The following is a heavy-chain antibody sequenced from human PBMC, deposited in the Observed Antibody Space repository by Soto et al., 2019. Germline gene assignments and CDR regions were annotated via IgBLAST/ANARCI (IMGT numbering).Heavy chain of an antibody. J-gene: IGHJ4*02. CDR2: ISANSGNI. V-gene: IGHV1-18*04. D-gene: IGHD2-15*01. CDR3: ARDCSGATCSFNY. CDR1: GYTFTSYY. Sequence: ASVKVSCKASGYTFTSYYMHWVRQAPGQGLEWMGWISANSGNINYAQKFQDRVTMTTDTSTSTAYMELRSLRSDDTAVYYCARDCSGATCSFNYWGQGTLVTVSS.